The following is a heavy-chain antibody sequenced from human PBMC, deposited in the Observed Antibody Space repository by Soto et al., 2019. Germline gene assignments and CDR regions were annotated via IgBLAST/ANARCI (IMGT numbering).Heavy chain of an antibody. J-gene: IGHJ5*02. V-gene: IGHV4-4*07. CDR1: GASISGFY. CDR2: ISATGTT. CDR3: VRDGTKTFRDWFDP. Sequence: QVQLQESGPGLVKPSETLSLTCTVSGASISGFYWSWIRKSAGKGLEWIGRISATGTTDYNPSLXGXXXXXXXXXXXXFSLMLRSVTAADPAVYYGVRDGTKTFRDWFDPWGKGISFTVS. D-gene: IGHD1-1*01.